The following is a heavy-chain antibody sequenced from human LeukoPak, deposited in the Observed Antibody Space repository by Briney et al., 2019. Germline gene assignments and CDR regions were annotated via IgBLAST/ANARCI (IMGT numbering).Heavy chain of an antibody. V-gene: IGHV4-34*01. CDR2: INHSGST. J-gene: IGHJ5*02. CDR1: GGSFSGYY. Sequence: PSETLSLTCAVCGGSFSGYYWSWIRQPPGKGLEWIGEINHSGSTNYNPSLKSRVTISVDTSKNQFSLKLSSVTAADTAVYYCARFKRYCSSTSCYPNWFDPWGQGTLVTVSS. D-gene: IGHD2-2*01. CDR3: ARFKRYCSSTSCYPNWFDP.